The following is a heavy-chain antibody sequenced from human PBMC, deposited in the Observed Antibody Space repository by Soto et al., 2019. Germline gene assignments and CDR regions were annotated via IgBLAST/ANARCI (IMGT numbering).Heavy chain of an antibody. CDR1: GFTFSSYA. D-gene: IGHD1-26*01. CDR3: ARGGSYYIGYFQH. V-gene: IGHV3-64*01. CDR2: ISSNGGST. Sequence: EVQLVESGGGLVQPGGSLRLSCAASGFTFSSYAMHWVRQAPGKGLEYVSAISSNGGSTYYANSVKGRFTISRDNSKNTLNLQMGSLVAEDMAVYYCARGGSYYIGYFQHWGQGTLVTVSS. J-gene: IGHJ1*01.